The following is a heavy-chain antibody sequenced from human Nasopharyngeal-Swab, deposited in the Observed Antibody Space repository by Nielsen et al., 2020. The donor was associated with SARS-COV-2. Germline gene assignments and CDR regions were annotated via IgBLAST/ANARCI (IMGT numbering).Heavy chain of an antibody. CDR2: FDPEDGET. J-gene: IGHJ4*02. CDR3: ARGGRFLEWLHIDY. CDR1: GYTLTELS. V-gene: IGHV1-24*01. D-gene: IGHD3-3*01. Sequence: ASVKVSCKVSGYTLTELSMHWVRQAPGKGLEWMGGFDPEDGETIYAQKFQGRVTMTEDTSTDTAYMELSSLRSEDTAVYYCARGGRFLEWLHIDYWGQGTLVTVSS.